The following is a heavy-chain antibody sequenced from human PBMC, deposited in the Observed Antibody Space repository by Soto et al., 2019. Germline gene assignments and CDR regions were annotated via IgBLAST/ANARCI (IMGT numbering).Heavy chain of an antibody. CDR2: IYYSGST. D-gene: IGHD2-21*02. CDR3: ARRLYGGNSMVYAFDI. V-gene: IGHV4-61*01. Sequence: SETLSLTCTVSGGSVSSGSYYWSWIRQPPGKGLEWIGYIYYSGSTNYNPSLKSRVTISVDTSKNQFSLKASDTAMYYRARRLYGGNSMVYAFDIWGQGTMVTVSS. CDR1: GGSVSSGSYY. J-gene: IGHJ3*02.